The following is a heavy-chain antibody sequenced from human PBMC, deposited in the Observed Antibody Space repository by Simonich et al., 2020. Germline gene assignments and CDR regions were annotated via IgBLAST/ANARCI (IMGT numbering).Heavy chain of an antibody. CDR2: IKPNSGST. Sequence: QVQLVQSGAEAKKPGASVKVSCKASGYTFTGYYMHWVRQAPGQGLGWMGWIKPNSGSTNYAQKFQGRVTMTRDTSISTAYMELSRLRSDDTAVYYCARVSGGTAMVTSTFDIWGQGTMVTVSS. D-gene: IGHD5-18*01. CDR3: ARVSGGTAMVTSTFDI. J-gene: IGHJ3*02. CDR1: GYTFTGYY. V-gene: IGHV1-2*02.